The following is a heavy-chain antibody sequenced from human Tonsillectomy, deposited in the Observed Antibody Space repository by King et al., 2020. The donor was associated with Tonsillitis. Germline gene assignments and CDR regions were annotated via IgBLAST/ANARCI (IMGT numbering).Heavy chain of an antibody. CDR2: IYYSGST. CDR3: ARHKYYDFWVDY. CDR1: AGSISTYY. V-gene: IGHV4-59*08. Sequence: QLQESGPGLVKPSETLSLTCTVSAGSISTYYWSWIRQPPGKGPEWMGYIYYSGSTNYNPSLKSRVTISVDTSKNQFSLKLSSVTAADTAVYYCARHKYYDFWVDYWGRGTLVTVSS. J-gene: IGHJ4*02. D-gene: IGHD3-3*01.